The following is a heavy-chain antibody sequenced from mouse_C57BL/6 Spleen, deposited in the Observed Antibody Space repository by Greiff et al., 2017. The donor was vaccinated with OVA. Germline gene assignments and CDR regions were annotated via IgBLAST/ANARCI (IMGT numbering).Heavy chain of an antibody. J-gene: IGHJ2*01. CDR1: GYAFSSYW. CDR2: IYPGDGDT. D-gene: IGHD1-1*01. V-gene: IGHV1-80*01. CDR3: ARSPITTVVARAYFDY. Sequence: QVQLQQSGAELVKPGASVKISCKASGYAFSSYWMNWVKQRPGKGLEWIGQIYPGDGDTNYNGKFKGKATLTADKSSSTAYMQLSSLTSEDSAVYFCARSPITTVVARAYFDYWGQGTTLTVSS.